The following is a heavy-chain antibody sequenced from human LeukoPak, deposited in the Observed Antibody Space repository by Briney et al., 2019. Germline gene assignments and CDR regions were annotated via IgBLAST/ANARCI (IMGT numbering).Heavy chain of an antibody. Sequence: SVKVSCKASGGTFSSYAISWVRQAPGQGLEWMGGIIPIFGTANYAQKFQGRVTITADESTSTAYMELSSLRSEDTAVYYCARVPYYYDSSGFEPFDYWGQGTLVTVSS. J-gene: IGHJ4*02. CDR2: IIPIFGTA. CDR1: GGTFSSYA. CDR3: ARVPYYYDSSGFEPFDY. D-gene: IGHD3-22*01. V-gene: IGHV1-69*13.